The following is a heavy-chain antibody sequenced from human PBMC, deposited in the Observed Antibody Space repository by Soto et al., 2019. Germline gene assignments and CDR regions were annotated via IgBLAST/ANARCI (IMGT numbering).Heavy chain of an antibody. V-gene: IGHV1-18*01. CDR2: ISAYNGNT. D-gene: IGHD2-2*01. CDR3: ASYCSSTSCPDKYGMDV. Sequence: QVQLVQSGAEVKKPGASVKVSFKASGYTFTSYGISWVRQAPGQGLEWMGWISAYNGNTNYAQKLQGRVTMTTDTSTSTAYMELRSLRSDDTAVYYCASYCSSTSCPDKYGMDVWGQGTTVTVSS. J-gene: IGHJ6*02. CDR1: GYTFTSYG.